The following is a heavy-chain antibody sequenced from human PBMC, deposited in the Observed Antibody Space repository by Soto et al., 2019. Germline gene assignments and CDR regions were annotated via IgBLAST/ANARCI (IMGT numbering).Heavy chain of an antibody. CDR3: SRGTDAIITAFDY. J-gene: IGHJ4*02. V-gene: IGHV5-51*01. CDR2: IYPCDSDT. D-gene: IGHD1-7*01. Sequence: GESLKISCKGSGYRFTSYWIAGVRQMPEKGLEWMGSIYPCDSDTRYSPSFQGQVTISVDKSINTAYLQWSSLKASDTAMYYCSRGTDAIITAFDYWGQGTLVTVSS. CDR1: GYRFTSYW.